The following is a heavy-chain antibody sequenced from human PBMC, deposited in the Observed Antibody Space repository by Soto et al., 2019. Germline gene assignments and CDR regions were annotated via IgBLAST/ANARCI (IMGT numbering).Heavy chain of an antibody. Sequence: EVQLLESGGGLGQPGGSLRLSCAASGFTFSSYAMNWVRQAPGKGLEWVSSISDSGGRTYYADSVKGRFTISRDNSENTLYLQKTNLRAEDTAVYYCAKRTMIAGWYFDLWGRGTLVTVSS. V-gene: IGHV3-23*01. D-gene: IGHD3-22*01. J-gene: IGHJ2*01. CDR1: GFTFSSYA. CDR2: ISDSGGRT. CDR3: AKRTMIAGWYFDL.